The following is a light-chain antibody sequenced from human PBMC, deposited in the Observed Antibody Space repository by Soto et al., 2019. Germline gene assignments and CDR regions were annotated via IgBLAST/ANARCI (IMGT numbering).Light chain of an antibody. CDR1: SDDVGAYNS. J-gene: IGLJ1*01. CDR2: KGT. V-gene: IGLV2-23*01. CDR3: CSSAPESTYI. Sequence: QSALAQPASASGSPGQSITISCTGTSDDVGAYNSVSWYQQLPHKAPQVILYKGTQRPSGVSSRFSGSTSGNAASLTISGLQADDEADYFCCSSAPESTYIFGTGTKLTVL.